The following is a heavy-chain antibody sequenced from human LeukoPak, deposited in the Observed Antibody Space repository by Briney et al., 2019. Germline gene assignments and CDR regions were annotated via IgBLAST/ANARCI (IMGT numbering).Heavy chain of an antibody. CDR1: GFTFSSYG. CDR2: ISYDGSNK. V-gene: IGHV3-30*18. D-gene: IGHD3-10*02. J-gene: IGHJ4*02. CDR3: AKGWSGGEPFDY. Sequence: PGGSLRLSCAASGFTFSSYGMLWVRQAPGKGLEWVAVISYDGSNKYYADSVKGRFTISRDNSKNTLYLQMNSLRAEDTAVYYCAKGWSGGEPFDYWGQGTLVTVSS.